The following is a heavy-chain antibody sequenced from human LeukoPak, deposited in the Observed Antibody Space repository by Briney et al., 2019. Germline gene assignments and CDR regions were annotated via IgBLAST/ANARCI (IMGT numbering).Heavy chain of an antibody. J-gene: IGHJ6*02. CDR1: GGSISSYY. D-gene: IGHD5-18*01. Sequence: SETPSLTCTVSGGSISSYYWSWIRQPPGKGLEWIGYIYYSGSTNYNPSLKSRVTISVDTSKNQFSLKLSSVTAADTAVYYCARGIRGYSYYYYYGVDVWGQGTTVTVSS. CDR2: IYYSGST. CDR3: ARGIRGYSYYYYYGVDV. V-gene: IGHV4-59*08.